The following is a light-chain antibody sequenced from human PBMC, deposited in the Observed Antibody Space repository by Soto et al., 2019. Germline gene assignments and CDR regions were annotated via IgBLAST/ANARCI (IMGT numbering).Light chain of an antibody. CDR3: HHSYTLPYP. CDR2: AAS. Sequence: DIQMTQSPSSLSSSVGDRVTITCRASQNIYSFLNWYQQKPGTAPKLLIYAASNLQRGVPSKLSGSGSGTDFTLTISSLQPEAFAPYYCHHSYTLPYPFGQGTKLAI. J-gene: IGKJ2*01. V-gene: IGKV1-39*01. CDR1: QNIYSF.